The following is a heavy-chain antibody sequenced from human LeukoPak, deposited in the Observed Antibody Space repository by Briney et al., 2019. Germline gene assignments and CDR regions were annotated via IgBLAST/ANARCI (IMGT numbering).Heavy chain of an antibody. CDR1: GCSISSGYY. V-gene: IGHV4-38-2*02. D-gene: IGHD1-26*01. CDR2: IYHSGST. CDR3: ARDGSGSYDY. J-gene: IGHJ4*02. Sequence: NPSETLSLTCTVSGCSISSGYYWGWIRQPPGKGLEWIGSIYHSGSTYYNPSLKSRVTISVDTSKNQFSLKLSSVTAADTAVYYCARDGSGSYDYWGQGTLVTVSS.